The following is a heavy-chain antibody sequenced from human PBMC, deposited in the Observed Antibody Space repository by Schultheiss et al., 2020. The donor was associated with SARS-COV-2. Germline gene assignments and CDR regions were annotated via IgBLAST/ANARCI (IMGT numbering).Heavy chain of an antibody. CDR2: ISSSSSTI. D-gene: IGHD2-21*02. CDR3: ANLVVTAIFPFDY. CDR1: GFTFSSYS. Sequence: GGSLRLSCAASGFTFSSYSMNWVRQAPGKGLEWVSYISSSSSTIYYSDSVKGRFTISRDNAKNSLYLQMNSLRDEDTAVYYCANLVVTAIFPFDYWGQGTLVTVSS. J-gene: IGHJ4*02. V-gene: IGHV3-48*02.